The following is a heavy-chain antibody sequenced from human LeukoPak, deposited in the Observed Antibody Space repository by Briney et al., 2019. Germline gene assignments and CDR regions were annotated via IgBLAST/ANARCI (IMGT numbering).Heavy chain of an antibody. Sequence: GESLKISCKGSGYSFTSYWIGWVRQKPGKGLEWMGIIYPADSDTRYSPSFQGQVTISADKSTTTAYLQWSSLKAPDTAIYYCAKRGGSRSFYSLDHWGQGTPVTVSS. CDR2: IYPADSDT. V-gene: IGHV5-51*01. D-gene: IGHD3-10*01. CDR3: AKRGGSRSFYSLDH. J-gene: IGHJ4*02. CDR1: GYSFTSYW.